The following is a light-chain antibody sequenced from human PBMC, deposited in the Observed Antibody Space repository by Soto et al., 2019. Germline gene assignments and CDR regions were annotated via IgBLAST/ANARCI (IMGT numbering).Light chain of an antibody. Sequence: AIQLTQSPSSLSASVGDRVTITCRASQGISSALAWYQQKPGKAPKLLIYDASSLESGVPSRFSGSGSGTDFALTIRSLQPEDFATYYCPQFNSYPWTFGQGTKVEIK. CDR3: PQFNSYPWT. CDR1: QGISSA. J-gene: IGKJ1*01. V-gene: IGKV1-13*02. CDR2: DAS.